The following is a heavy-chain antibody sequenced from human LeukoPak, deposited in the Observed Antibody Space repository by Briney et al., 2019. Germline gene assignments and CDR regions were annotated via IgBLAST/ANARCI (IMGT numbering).Heavy chain of an antibody. Sequence: GASVKVSCKPSGATFSSSSITWARQPPGQGLEWMGRIIPVLNITTYAQRFQGRVTITADTSTSVVDMELSSLRSEETAVYYCARHQGLTAPPTYGFDVWGQGTTVIVSS. CDR2: IIPVLNIT. V-gene: IGHV1-69*02. CDR1: GATFSSSS. J-gene: IGHJ6*02. D-gene: IGHD2-21*02. CDR3: ARHQGLTAPPTYGFDV.